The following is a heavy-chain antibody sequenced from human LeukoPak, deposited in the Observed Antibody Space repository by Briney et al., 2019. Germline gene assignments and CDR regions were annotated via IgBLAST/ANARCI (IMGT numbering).Heavy chain of an antibody. CDR1: GVSFQYYW. CDR3: VRGGWELDY. D-gene: IGHD4-23*01. V-gene: IGHV3-7*01. Sequence: GGSLRLSCAASGVSFQYYWMAWVRQAPGMGLEWVAHIKEDGTQKFYVDSVRGRFTISKDDARNALYLQMTSLRDEDTAIYYCVRGGWELDYWGQGTLVIVSS. J-gene: IGHJ4*02. CDR2: IKEDGTQK.